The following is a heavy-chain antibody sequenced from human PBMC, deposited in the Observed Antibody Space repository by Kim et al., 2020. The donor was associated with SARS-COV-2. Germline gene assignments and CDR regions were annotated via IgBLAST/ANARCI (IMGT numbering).Heavy chain of an antibody. CDR3: AREGESYDTSGYFYYYYYVDV. CDR1: GYSFSSYG. D-gene: IGHD3-22*01. Sequence: ASVKVSCKASGYSFSSYGISWVRQAPGHGPEWMGWIAPNNGRTKYLQKFQGRVTMTADTSTSTAYMELRSLTSDDTAVYFCAREGESYDTSGYFYYYYYVDVWGTGTAVTVSS. J-gene: IGHJ6*03. V-gene: IGHV1-18*01. CDR2: IAPNNGRT.